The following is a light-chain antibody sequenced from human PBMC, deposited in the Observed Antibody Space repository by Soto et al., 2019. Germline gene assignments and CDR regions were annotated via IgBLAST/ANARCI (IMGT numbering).Light chain of an antibody. V-gene: IGKV3-15*01. Sequence: IVMSQSPATLSVTPGERATLSCRASQSVSSNLAWYQQKPGQAPRLLIYGASTRATGIPARFSGSGSGTEFTLTISSLQSEDFAVYYCQQYNNWRTFGQGTKVDIK. CDR2: GAS. CDR3: QQYNNWRT. CDR1: QSVSSN. J-gene: IGKJ1*01.